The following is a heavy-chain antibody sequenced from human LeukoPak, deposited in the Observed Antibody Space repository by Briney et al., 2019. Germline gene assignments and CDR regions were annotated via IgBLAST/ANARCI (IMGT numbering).Heavy chain of an antibody. CDR3: ARDTPTAGVDY. J-gene: IGHJ4*02. CDR2: IYYSGST. V-gene: IGHV4-39*07. Sequence: SETLSLTCTVSGGSISSSSYYWGWIRQPPGKGLEWIGSIYYSGSTYYNPSLKSRVTISVDTSKNQFSLKLSSVTAADTAVYYCARDTPTAGVDYWGQGTLVTVSS. D-gene: IGHD6-19*01. CDR1: GGSISSSSYY.